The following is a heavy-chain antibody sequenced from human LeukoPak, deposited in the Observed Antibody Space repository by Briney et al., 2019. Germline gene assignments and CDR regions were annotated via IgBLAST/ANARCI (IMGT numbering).Heavy chain of an antibody. Sequence: ASVKVSCKASGYTFTSYGISWVRQAPGQGLEWMGWISAYNGNTNYAQKLQGRVTMTTDTSTSTAYMELRSLRSDDTAVYYCASLLPPYEYTLPSDYWGQGTLVTVSS. D-gene: IGHD5-12*01. J-gene: IGHJ4*02. CDR3: ASLLPPYEYTLPSDY. V-gene: IGHV1-18*01. CDR1: GYTFTSYG. CDR2: ISAYNGNT.